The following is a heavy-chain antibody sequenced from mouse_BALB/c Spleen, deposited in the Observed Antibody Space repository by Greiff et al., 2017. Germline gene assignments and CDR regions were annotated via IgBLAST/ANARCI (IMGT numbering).Heavy chain of an antibody. CDR1: GYTFTSYT. CDR2: INPSSGYT. D-gene: IGHD1-1*01. Sequence: VQLQQSGAELVKPGASVKLSCKASGYTFTSYTMHWVKQRPGQGLEWIGYINPSSGYTEYNQKFKDKTTLTADKSSSTAYMQLSSLTSEDSAVYYCARWGYGSSYAMDYWGQGTSVTVSS. V-gene: IGHV1-4*02. J-gene: IGHJ4*01. CDR3: ARWGYGSSYAMDY.